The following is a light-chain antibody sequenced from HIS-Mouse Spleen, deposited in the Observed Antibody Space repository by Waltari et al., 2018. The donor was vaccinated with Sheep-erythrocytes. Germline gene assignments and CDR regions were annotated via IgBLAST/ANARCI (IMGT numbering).Light chain of an antibody. Sequence: QSALTQPASVSGSPGQSITISCTGPSSDVGGYNYVSWYQQHPGKAPNLMIYDVSNRPSGVSNRFSGSKSGNTASLTISGLQAEDEADYYCSSYTSSSTLFGGGTKLTVL. J-gene: IGLJ2*01. CDR3: SSYTSSSTL. CDR2: DVS. CDR1: SSDVGGYNY. V-gene: IGLV2-14*03.